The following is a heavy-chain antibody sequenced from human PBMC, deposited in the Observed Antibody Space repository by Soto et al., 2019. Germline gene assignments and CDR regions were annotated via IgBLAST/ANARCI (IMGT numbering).Heavy chain of an antibody. J-gene: IGHJ6*02. V-gene: IGHV4-31*03. CDR1: GGSISSGGYY. CDR3: ARDNRWWLTILGVAYRMYA. D-gene: IGHD3-3*01. CDR2: IYYSGST. Sequence: SETLSLTSPVSGGSISSGGYYWSGIRQHPGKGLEGIGYIYYSGSTYYNPSLKRRVTISVATTKNHFSLTLSPVPSAHTAVDYCARDNRWWLTILGVAYRMYAWGPGNTVTVSS.